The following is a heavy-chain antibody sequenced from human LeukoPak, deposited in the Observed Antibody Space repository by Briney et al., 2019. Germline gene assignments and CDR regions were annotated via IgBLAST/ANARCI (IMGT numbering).Heavy chain of an antibody. CDR1: GYTFTSYY. D-gene: IGHD4-17*01. Sequence: GASVKVSCKASGYTFTSYYMHWVRQAPGQGLEWMGIINPSGGSTSYAQKFQGRVTMTRDTSTSTVYMELSSLRSEDTAVYYCARLANWGYGDYLSENWFDPWGQGTLVTVSS. CDR3: ARLANWGYGDYLSENWFDP. J-gene: IGHJ5*02. CDR2: INPSGGST. V-gene: IGHV1-46*01.